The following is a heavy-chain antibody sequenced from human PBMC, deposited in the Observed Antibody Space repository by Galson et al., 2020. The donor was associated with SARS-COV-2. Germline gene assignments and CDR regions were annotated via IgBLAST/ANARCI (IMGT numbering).Heavy chain of an antibody. Sequence: GGSLRLSCAASGVTFSKAWMNWVRQAPGKGLEWVGRIKSKTDGGTPDYAAPVKGRFIISRDDSKNTVNLQMNSLKTEDTAVYYCYSISWSPPSCGQGTMVTVSS. D-gene: IGHD6-13*01. J-gene: IGHJ3*01. CDR2: IKSKTDGGTP. V-gene: IGHV3-15*07. CDR3: YSISWSPPS. CDR1: GVTFSKAW.